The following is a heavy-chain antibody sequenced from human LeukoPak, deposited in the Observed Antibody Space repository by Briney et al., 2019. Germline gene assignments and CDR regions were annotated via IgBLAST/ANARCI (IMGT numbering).Heavy chain of an antibody. V-gene: IGHV1-2*04. CDR2: INPNSGGT. CDR3: ARGLGFYYYYYSMDV. D-gene: IGHD3/OR15-3a*01. J-gene: IGHJ6*02. Sequence: ASVKVSCKASGYTFTGYYMHWVRQAPGQGLEWMGWINPNSGGTNYAQKFQGWVTMTRDTSISTAYMELSRLRSDDTAVYYCARGLGFYYYYYSMDVWGQGTTVTVSS. CDR1: GYTFTGYY.